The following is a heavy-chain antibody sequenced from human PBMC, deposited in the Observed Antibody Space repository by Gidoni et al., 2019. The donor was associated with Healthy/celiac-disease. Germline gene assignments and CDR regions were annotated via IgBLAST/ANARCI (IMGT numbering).Heavy chain of an antibody. V-gene: IGHV1-18*01. CDR1: GYTFPSSG. J-gene: IGHJ4*02. D-gene: IGHD3-22*01. CDR3: ARGASPDSSGYYWGY. CDR2: ISAYNGNT. Sequence: QVQLVQSGAEVKKPGASVKVSCRASGYTFPSSGISWVRPAPGQGLEGRGWISAYNGNTNYAQKLQGRVTMTTDTSTSTAYMELRSLRSDDTDVYYCARGASPDSSGYYWGYWGQGTLVTVSS.